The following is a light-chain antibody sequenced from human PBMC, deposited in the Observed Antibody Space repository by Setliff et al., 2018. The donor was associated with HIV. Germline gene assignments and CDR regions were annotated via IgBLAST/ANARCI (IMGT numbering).Light chain of an antibody. CDR2: KNS. J-gene: IGLJ1*01. CDR1: ELSNQY. CDR3: QSADSSGTNYV. Sequence: SYELTQPPSVSVSPGQTARITCSADELSNQYAYWYQQETGQAPVLVINKNSERPSGIPERFAGSRSGTTVTLTISGVQAEDEADYYCQSADSSGTNYVFGTGTKVTVL. V-gene: IGLV3-25*03.